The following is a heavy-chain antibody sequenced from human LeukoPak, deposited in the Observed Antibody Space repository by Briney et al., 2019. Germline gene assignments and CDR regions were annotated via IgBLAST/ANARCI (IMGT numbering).Heavy chain of an antibody. Sequence: SETLSLTCTVSGGSISSHYWSWIRQSPGEGLEWIGYIYYSGSTNYNPSLKSRVTISVDTSKNQFSLKLSSVTAADAAVYYCARGHWSNDSTTSRFDPWGQGILVTVSS. CDR3: ARGHWSNDSTTSRFDP. CDR2: IYYSGST. D-gene: IGHD3-22*01. CDR1: GGSISSHY. J-gene: IGHJ5*02. V-gene: IGHV4-59*11.